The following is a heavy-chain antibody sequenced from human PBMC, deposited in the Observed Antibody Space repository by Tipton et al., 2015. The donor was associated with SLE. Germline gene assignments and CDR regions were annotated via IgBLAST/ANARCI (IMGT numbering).Heavy chain of an antibody. Sequence: GSLRLSCAASGFTFSDYYMSWIRQAPGKGLEWVSYISSSGSTIYYADSVKDRFTISRDNAKNSLYLQMNSLRAEDTAVYYCARDGAVGWNDSLDYWGQGTLVTVSS. D-gene: IGHD1-1*01. CDR3: ARDGAVGWNDSLDY. V-gene: IGHV3-11*01. J-gene: IGHJ4*02. CDR2: ISSSGSTI. CDR1: GFTFSDYY.